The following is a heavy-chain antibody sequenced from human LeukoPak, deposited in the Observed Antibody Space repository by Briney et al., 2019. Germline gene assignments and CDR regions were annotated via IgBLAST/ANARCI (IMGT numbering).Heavy chain of an antibody. J-gene: IGHJ4*02. Sequence: SETLSLTCTVSGGSISSGSYYWSWIRQPAGKGLEWIGRIYTSGSTNYNPSLKSRVAISVDTSKNQFSLKLSSVTAADTAVYYCARVSEYSSSSGFDYWGQGTLVTVSS. CDR3: ARVSEYSSSSGFDY. V-gene: IGHV4-61*02. CDR2: IYTSGST. CDR1: GGSISSGSYY. D-gene: IGHD6-6*01.